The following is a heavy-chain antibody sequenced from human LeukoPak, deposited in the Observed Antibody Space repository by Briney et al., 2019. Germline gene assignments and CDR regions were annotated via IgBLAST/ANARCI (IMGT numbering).Heavy chain of an antibody. D-gene: IGHD6-19*01. CDR1: GFTFSSYS. CDR3: ATAGEYSSGWYDAFDI. CDR2: ISSSSSYI. J-gene: IGHJ3*02. V-gene: IGHV3-21*01. Sequence: GGSLRLSCAASGFTFSSYSMNWVRQVPGKGLEWVSSISSSSSYIYYADSVKGRFTISRDNAKNSLYLQMNSLRAEDTAVYYCATAGEYSSGWYDAFDIWGQGTMLTVSS.